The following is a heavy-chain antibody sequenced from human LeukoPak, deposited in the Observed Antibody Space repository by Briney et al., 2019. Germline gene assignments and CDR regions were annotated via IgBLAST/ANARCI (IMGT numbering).Heavy chain of an antibody. Sequence: GSSVPVSCLRSRYTFLNCVISGVRPAPARERAGVGWINAYYCNRNYALKLQGRVTMTTDTSTSTAYMELRSLRSDDTAVYYCARGGACVLRYFDWLFEHDYWGQGTLVTVSS. D-gene: IGHD3-9*01. J-gene: IGHJ4*02. V-gene: IGHV1-18*01. CDR1: RYTFLNCV. CDR3: ARGGACVLRYFDWLFEHDY. CDR2: INAYYCNR.